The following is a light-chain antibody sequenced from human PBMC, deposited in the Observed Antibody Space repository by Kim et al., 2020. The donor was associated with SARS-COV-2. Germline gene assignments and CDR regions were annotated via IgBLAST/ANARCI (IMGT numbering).Light chain of an antibody. CDR2: EAA. V-gene: IGKV1-5*01. CDR1: HSNNSC. J-gene: IGKJ2*01. CDR3: QQYNSYYT. Sequence: PAAAVGNRVTITCQASHSNNSCLAWYQQKPGKAPKVLIYEAATLESGVPSRFSGSGSGTEFTLTISSLQPDDFATYYCQQYNSYYTFGQGTKLEI.